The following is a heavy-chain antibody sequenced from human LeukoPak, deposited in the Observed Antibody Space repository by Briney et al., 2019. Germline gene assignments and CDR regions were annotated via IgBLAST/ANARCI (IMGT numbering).Heavy chain of an antibody. J-gene: IGHJ5*02. V-gene: IGHV4-59*08. D-gene: IGHD6-19*01. CDR2: IYYSGST. Sequence: PSETLSLTCTVSGGSISSYYWSWIRQPPGKGLEWIGYIYYSGSTNYNPSLKSRVTISVDTSKNQFSLKLSSVTAADTAMYYCARRTSGWTNWFDPWGQGTLVTVSS. CDR3: ARRTSGWTNWFDP. CDR1: GGSISSYY.